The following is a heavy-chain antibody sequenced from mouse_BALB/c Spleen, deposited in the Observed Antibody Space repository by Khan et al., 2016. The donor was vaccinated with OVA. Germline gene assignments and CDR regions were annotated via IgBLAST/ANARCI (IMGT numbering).Heavy chain of an antibody. CDR2: IYPGTGNT. Sequence: VQLQESGAELVRPGASVKLSCKTSGYIFTSYWIHWVKQRSGQGLEWIARIYPGTGNTYYNEKFKGKAIVTADKSSSTVYMQLSSLKSEDSAVYFCARYYGNYFDYWGQGTTLTVTS. D-gene: IGHD2-1*01. J-gene: IGHJ2*01. CDR3: ARYYGNYFDY. CDR1: GYIFTSYW. V-gene: IGHV1S132*01.